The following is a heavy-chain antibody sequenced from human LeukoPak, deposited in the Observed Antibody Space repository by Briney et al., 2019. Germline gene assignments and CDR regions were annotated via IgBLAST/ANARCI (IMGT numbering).Heavy chain of an antibody. Sequence: GGSLRLSCSASGFTFSDYDMNWVRQAPGKGLEWVSSISYLSSHVYYGDSVKGRFSIPRDNAKNSLYLQMNSLGAEDTAIYYCGRAFPPLRTSSAGDLWGQGILVTVSS. V-gene: IGHV3-21*01. J-gene: IGHJ4*02. CDR1: GFTFSDYD. CDR2: ISYLSSHV. CDR3: GRAFPPLRTSSAGDL. D-gene: IGHD3-16*01.